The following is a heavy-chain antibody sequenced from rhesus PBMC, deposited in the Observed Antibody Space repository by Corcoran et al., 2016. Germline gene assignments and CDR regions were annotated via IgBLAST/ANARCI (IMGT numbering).Heavy chain of an antibody. D-gene: IGHD2-27*01. J-gene: IGHJ5-2*02. Sequence: EVQLVESGGGLVQPGGSLRLSCAASVFTFSRCGMYWVRQAPGKGLEWIVTISSGGTGTNYADSVKGRFTISRGKSKNTLSLQMNSLRAEDTAGYYCAKEGEVFGDVWGRGVLVTVSS. CDR3: AKEGEVFGDV. CDR1: VFTFSRCG. CDR2: ISSGGTGT. V-gene: IGHV3S25*01.